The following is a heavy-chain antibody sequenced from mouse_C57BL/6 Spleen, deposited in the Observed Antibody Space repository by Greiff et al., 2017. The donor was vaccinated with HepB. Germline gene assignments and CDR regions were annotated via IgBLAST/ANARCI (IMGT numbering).Heavy chain of an antibody. V-gene: IGHV1-82*01. CDR1: GYAFSSSW. CDR3: ARANFYYGSSSYYFDY. CDR2: IYPGDGDT. Sequence: QVTLKVSGPELVKPGASVKISCKASGYAFSSSWMNWVKQRPGKGLEWIGRIYPGDGDTNYNGKFKGKATLTADKSSSTAYMQLSSLTSEDSAVYFCARANFYYGSSSYYFDYWGQGTTLTVSS. D-gene: IGHD1-1*01. J-gene: IGHJ2*01.